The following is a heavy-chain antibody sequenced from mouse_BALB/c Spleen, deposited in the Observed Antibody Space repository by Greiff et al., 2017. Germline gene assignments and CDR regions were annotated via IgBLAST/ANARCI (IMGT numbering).Heavy chain of an antibody. Sequence: VQLQQSGAELVRPGASVTLSCKASGYTFTDYEMHWVKQTPVHGLEWIGAIDPETGGTAYNQKFKGKATLTADKSSSTAYMELRSLTSEDSAVYYCTRCSSGYVFDYWGQGTTLTVSS. CDR2: IDPETGGT. CDR3: TRCSSGYVFDY. D-gene: IGHD3-1*01. CDR1: GYTFTDYE. J-gene: IGHJ2*01. V-gene: IGHV1-15*01.